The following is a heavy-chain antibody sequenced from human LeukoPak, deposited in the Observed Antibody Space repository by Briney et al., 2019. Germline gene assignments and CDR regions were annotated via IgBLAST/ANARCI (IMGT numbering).Heavy chain of an antibody. CDR1: GGTFSSYA. CDR2: IIPIFGTA. Sequence: GASVKVSCKASGGTFSSYAISWVRQAPGQGLEWMGGIIPIFGTANYAQKFQGRVTITADESTSTAYMELSSLRSEDTAVYYRARVKVGYSYGYYYYGMDVWGQGTTVTVSS. V-gene: IGHV1-69*13. D-gene: IGHD5-18*01. CDR3: ARVKVGYSYGYYYYGMDV. J-gene: IGHJ6*02.